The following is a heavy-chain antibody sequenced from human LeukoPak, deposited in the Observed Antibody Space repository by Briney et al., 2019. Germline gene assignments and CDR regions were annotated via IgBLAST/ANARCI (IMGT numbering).Heavy chain of an antibody. J-gene: IGHJ4*02. Sequence: SETLSLTCTVPGGSISIYYWSWIRQPPGKGLEWIGYIYYSGSTNYSPSLKSRVTISVDTSKNQFSLKLSSVTAADTAVYYCARSRNYYDSSGLYYWGQGTLVTVSS. CDR1: GGSISIYY. CDR3: ARSRNYYDSSGLYY. V-gene: IGHV4-59*01. D-gene: IGHD3-22*01. CDR2: IYYSGST.